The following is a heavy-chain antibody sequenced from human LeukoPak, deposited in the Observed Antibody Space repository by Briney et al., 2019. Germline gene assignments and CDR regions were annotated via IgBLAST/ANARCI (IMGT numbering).Heavy chain of an antibody. J-gene: IGHJ5*02. V-gene: IGHV4-61*05. CDR1: GGSISTSNSY. D-gene: IGHD2-15*01. CDR2: IYYSGST. CDR3: ARGYCSGGSCYYGYNWFDP. Sequence: SETLSLTCAVSGGSISTSNSYWGWIRQPPGKGLEWIGYIYYSGSTNYNPSLKSRVTISVDTSKNQFSLKLSSVTAADTAVYYCARGYCSGGSCYYGYNWFDPWGQGTLVTVSS.